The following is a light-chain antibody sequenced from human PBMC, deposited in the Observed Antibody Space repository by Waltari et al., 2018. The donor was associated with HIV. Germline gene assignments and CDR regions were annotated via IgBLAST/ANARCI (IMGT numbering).Light chain of an antibody. CDR3: LLYFGGSQQHVA. CDR1: TGAVTSSYY. Sequence: QTVVTQEPSLTVSPGGTVTLTCASSTGAVTSSYYANWLQQKPGQAPRALIYHTTNKHSWTPARFSGSRLGGKAALTLSDVQPEDEADYYCLLYFGGSQQHVAFGGGTKLTVL. CDR2: HTT. J-gene: IGLJ2*01. V-gene: IGLV7-43*01.